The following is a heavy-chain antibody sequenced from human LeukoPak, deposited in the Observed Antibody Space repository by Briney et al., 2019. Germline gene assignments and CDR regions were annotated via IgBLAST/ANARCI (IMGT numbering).Heavy chain of an antibody. CDR3: ARWGEYCSRTSCPFDY. V-gene: IGHV1-69*13. CDR2: IIPIFGTA. Sequence: SVKASCKASGYTFTGYYMHWVRQAPGQGLEWMGGIIPIFGTANYAQKFQGRVTITADESTSTAYMELSSLRSEDTAVYYCARWGEYCSRTSCPFDYWGQGTLVTVSS. J-gene: IGHJ4*02. CDR1: GYTFTGYY. D-gene: IGHD2-2*01.